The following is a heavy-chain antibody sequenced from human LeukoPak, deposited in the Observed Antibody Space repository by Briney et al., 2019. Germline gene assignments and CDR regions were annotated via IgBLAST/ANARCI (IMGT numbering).Heavy chain of an antibody. CDR2: ISYDGSNK. Sequence: PGGSLRLSCAASGFTFSSYGMHWVRQAPGKGLEWVAVISYDGSNKYYADSVKGRFTISRDNSKNTLYLQMNSLRAEDTAVYYCARASPGLIFGVVITEGFIAFDIWGQGTMVTVSS. V-gene: IGHV3-30*03. CDR1: GFTFSSYG. J-gene: IGHJ3*02. D-gene: IGHD3-3*01. CDR3: ARASPGLIFGVVITEGFIAFDI.